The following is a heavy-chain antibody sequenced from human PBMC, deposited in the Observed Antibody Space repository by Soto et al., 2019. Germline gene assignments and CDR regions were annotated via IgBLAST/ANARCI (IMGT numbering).Heavy chain of an antibody. Sequence: VQLVESGGGVVQPGRSLRLSCAASGFTFSSYGMHWVRQAPGKGLEWVAVIWYDGSNKYYADSVKGRFTISRDNSKNTLYLQMNSLRAEDTAVYYCAREKDYYYGMDVWGQGTTVTVSS. J-gene: IGHJ6*02. CDR1: GFTFSSYG. CDR3: AREKDYYYGMDV. CDR2: IWYDGSNK. V-gene: IGHV3-33*01.